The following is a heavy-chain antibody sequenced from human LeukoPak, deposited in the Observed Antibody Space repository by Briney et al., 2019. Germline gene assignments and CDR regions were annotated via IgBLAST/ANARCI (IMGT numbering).Heavy chain of an antibody. Sequence: GGSLRLSCAVSGFTFSDYSMSWARQAPGKGLEWVAKMKEDGSEIFYVDSVKGRFTISRDNAKNSLYLQMNSLRAEDTAVYYCAELGITMIGGVWGKGTTVTISS. V-gene: IGHV3-7*01. CDR3: AELGITMIGGV. J-gene: IGHJ6*04. CDR2: MKEDGSEI. CDR1: GFTFSDYS. D-gene: IGHD3-10*02.